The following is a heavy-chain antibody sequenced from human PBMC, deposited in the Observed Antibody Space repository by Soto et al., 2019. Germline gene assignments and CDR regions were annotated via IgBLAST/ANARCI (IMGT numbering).Heavy chain of an antibody. CDR2: IKNSGGST. Sequence: PGGSLRLSCSASGFTFSSYAMHWVRQAPGKGLEYVSAIKNSGGSTNYADSVKGRFTISRDNSKNTLYLQMNSLRAEDTAVYYCARDSGSSWYPDYWGQGTLVTVSS. V-gene: IGHV3-64*04. CDR1: GFTFSSYA. J-gene: IGHJ4*02. D-gene: IGHD6-13*01. CDR3: ARDSGSSWYPDY.